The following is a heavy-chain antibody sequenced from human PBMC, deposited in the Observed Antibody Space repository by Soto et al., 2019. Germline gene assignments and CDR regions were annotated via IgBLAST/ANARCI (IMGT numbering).Heavy chain of an antibody. CDR3: AKVIFPTAVSAAMDV. J-gene: IGHJ6*02. V-gene: IGHV3-23*01. D-gene: IGHD2-2*01. CDR1: GFTFSDYA. Sequence: EMQLLESGGGLVQPGGSLRLSCAASGFTFSDYAMSWVRQAPGKGLEWVSAIPVSGDTTYYADSVKGRFTISRDNSKNTMFLQKNGVRAEDTAVYHCAKVIFPTAVSAAMDVWGQGTTVAVSS. CDR2: IPVSGDTT.